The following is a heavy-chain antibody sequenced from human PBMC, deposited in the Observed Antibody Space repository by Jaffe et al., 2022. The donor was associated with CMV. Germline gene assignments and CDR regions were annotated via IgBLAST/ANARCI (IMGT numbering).Heavy chain of an antibody. Sequence: EVQLVESGGGLVQPGGSLRLSCAASGFTFSSYAMSWVRQAPGKGLEWVSAISGSGGSTYYADSVKGRFTISRDNSKNTLYLQMNSLRAEDTAVYYCASIASGSYHQPLPYYFDYWGQGTLVTVSS. CDR1: GFTFSSYA. CDR2: ISGSGGST. D-gene: IGHD1-26*01. J-gene: IGHJ4*02. CDR3: ASIASGSYHQPLPYYFDY. V-gene: IGHV3-23*04.